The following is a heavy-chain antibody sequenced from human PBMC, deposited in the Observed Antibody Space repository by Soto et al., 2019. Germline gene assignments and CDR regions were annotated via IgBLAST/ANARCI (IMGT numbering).Heavy chain of an antibody. J-gene: IGHJ5*02. CDR2: IYYSGST. V-gene: IGHV4-39*01. Sequence: NPSETLSLTCTVSGGSISSSSYYWGWIRQPPGKGLEWIGSIYYSGSTYYNPSLKSRVTISVDTSKNQFSLKLSSVTAADTAVYYCARIVPVLGQLVFGNWFDPWGQGTLVTVSS. D-gene: IGHD6-6*01. CDR3: ARIVPVLGQLVFGNWFDP. CDR1: GGSISSSSYY.